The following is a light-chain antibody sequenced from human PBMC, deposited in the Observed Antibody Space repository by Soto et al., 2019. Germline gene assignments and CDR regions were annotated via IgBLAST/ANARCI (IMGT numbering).Light chain of an antibody. CDR1: SSNIGSNY. Sequence: QSALTQPPSASGTPGQRVTISCSGSSSNIGSNYVYWYQQLPGTAPKLLIHRNDQRPSGVPDRFSGSKSGTSASLAISGLRSEDEADFFCAVWDDSLSGVVFGGGTKVTVL. CDR2: RND. V-gene: IGLV1-47*01. CDR3: AVWDDSLSGVV. J-gene: IGLJ2*01.